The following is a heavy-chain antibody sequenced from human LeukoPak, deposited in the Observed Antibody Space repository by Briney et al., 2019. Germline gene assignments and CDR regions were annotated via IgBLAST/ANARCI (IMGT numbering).Heavy chain of an antibody. CDR1: GFAFSNAW. J-gene: IGHJ4*02. CDR3: TTGVDTAMVNIDY. CDR2: IKSKTDGGTT. D-gene: IGHD5-18*01. Sequence: GGSLRLSCAASGFAFSNAWMNWVRQAPGKGLEWVGRIKSKTDGGTTDYAAPVKGRFTISRDDSKNTLYLQMNSLKTEDTAVYYCTTGVDTAMVNIDYWGQGTLVTVSS. V-gene: IGHV3-15*07.